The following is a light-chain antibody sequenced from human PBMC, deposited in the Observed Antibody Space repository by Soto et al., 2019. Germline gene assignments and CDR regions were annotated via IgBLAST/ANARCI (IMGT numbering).Light chain of an antibody. V-gene: IGLV2-14*01. CDR3: SSYTSSSPPLWV. Sequence: QSVLTQPASVSGSPGQSITISCTGTSSDVGGYNYVSWYQQHPGKAPKLMIYEVSNRPSGVSNRFSGSKSGNTASLTISGLQAAEEVDYSYSSYTSSSPPLWVFGGGTKLTVL. CDR2: EVS. CDR1: SSDVGGYNY. J-gene: IGLJ3*02.